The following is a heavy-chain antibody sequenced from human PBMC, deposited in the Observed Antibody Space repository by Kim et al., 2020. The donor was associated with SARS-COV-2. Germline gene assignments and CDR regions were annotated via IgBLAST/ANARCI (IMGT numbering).Heavy chain of an antibody. Sequence: GGSLRLSCAASGFTSSSYAMSWVRQAPGKGLEWVSAISGSGGSTYYADSVKGRFTISRDNSKNTLYLQMNSLRAEDTAVYYCAKRGGIVVVVPLKYFDYWGQGTLVTVSS. CDR2: ISGSGGST. V-gene: IGHV3-23*01. CDR1: GFTSSSYA. D-gene: IGHD2-15*01. J-gene: IGHJ4*02. CDR3: AKRGGIVVVVPLKYFDY.